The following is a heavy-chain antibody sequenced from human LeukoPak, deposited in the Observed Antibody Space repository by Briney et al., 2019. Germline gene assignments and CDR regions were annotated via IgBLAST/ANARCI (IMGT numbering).Heavy chain of an antibody. CDR1: GGSFSGYY. V-gene: IGHV4-34*01. D-gene: IGHD3-10*01. Sequence: SETLSLTCAVYGGSFSGYYWSWIRQPPGKGLEWIGEINHSGSTNYNPSLKSRVTISVDTSKNQFSLKLSSVTAADTAVYYCARAIWFGESRFDYWGQGTWSPSPQ. CDR2: INHSGST. CDR3: ARAIWFGESRFDY. J-gene: IGHJ4*02.